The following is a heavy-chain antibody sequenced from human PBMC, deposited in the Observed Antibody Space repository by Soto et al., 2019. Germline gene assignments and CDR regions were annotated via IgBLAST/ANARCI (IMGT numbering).Heavy chain of an antibody. CDR3: AKPSYDYIWGSYTTPFDY. J-gene: IGHJ4*02. Sequence: EVQLLESGGGWVQPGGSLRLSCAASGFTFSSYAMSWVRQAPGKGLEWVSAISGSGGSTYYADSVKGRFTISRDNSKNTLYLQMNSLRAEDTAVYYCAKPSYDYIWGSYTTPFDYWGQGTLVTVSS. CDR2: ISGSGGST. D-gene: IGHD3-16*01. V-gene: IGHV3-23*01. CDR1: GFTFSSYA.